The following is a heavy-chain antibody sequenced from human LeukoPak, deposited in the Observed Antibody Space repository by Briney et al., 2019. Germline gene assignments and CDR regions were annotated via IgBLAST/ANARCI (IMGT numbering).Heavy chain of an antibody. CDR1: GYSFTSYW. CDR3: ARRNYGDYQGFYWYFDL. V-gene: IGHV5-51*01. D-gene: IGHD4-17*01. CDR2: IYPGDSDT. Sequence: GESLKISCKGSGYSFTSYWIGWVRQMPGKGLEWMWIIYPGDSDTRYSPSFQGQVTISADKSISTAYLQWSSLKASDTAIYYCARRNYGDYQGFYWYFDLWGRGTLVTVSS. J-gene: IGHJ2*01.